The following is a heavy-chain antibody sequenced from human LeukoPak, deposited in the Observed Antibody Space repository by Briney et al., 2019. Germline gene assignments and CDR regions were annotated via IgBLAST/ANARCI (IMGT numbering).Heavy chain of an antibody. J-gene: IGHJ6*02. Sequence: GRSPRLSCAASGFTFDDYAMHWVRQAPGKGLEWVSGISWNSGSIGYADSVKGRFTISRDNAKNSLYLQMNSLRAEDTALYYCAKSWVKQRPQTYYYYGMDVWGQGTTVTVSS. V-gene: IGHV3-9*01. CDR3: AKSWVKQRPQTYYYYGMDV. CDR2: ISWNSGSI. D-gene: IGHD6-25*01. CDR1: GFTFDDYA.